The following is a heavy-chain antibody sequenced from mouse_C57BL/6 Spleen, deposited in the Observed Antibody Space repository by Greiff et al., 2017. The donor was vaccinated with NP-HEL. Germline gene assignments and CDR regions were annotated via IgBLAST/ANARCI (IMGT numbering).Heavy chain of an antibody. Sequence: QVQLQQPGAELVRPGTSVKLSCKASGYTFTSYWMHWVKQRPGQGLEWIGVIDPSDSYTNYNQKFKGKATLTVDTSSITAYMQLSSLTSEDSAVYYCARSTMITRDFDYWGQGTTLTVSS. CDR3: ARSTMITRDFDY. J-gene: IGHJ2*01. CDR1: GYTFTSYW. D-gene: IGHD2-4*01. V-gene: IGHV1-59*01. CDR2: IDPSDSYT.